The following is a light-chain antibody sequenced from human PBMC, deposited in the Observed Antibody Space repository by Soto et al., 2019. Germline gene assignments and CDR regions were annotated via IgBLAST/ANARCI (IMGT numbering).Light chain of an antibody. CDR1: QSVSSN. CDR2: AAS. Sequence: EIVVTQSPATLSVSPGERATLSCRASQSVSSNLAWYQQKPGRAPRLLIYAASTRATGVPARFSGSGSGTEFTLTISSLQSDDFATYYCQQYNSYSWTFGQGTKVDIK. V-gene: IGKV3-15*01. CDR3: QQYNSYSWT. J-gene: IGKJ1*01.